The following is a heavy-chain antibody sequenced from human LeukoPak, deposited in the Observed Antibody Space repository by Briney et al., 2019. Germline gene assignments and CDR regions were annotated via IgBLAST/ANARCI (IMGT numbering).Heavy chain of an antibody. D-gene: IGHD2-2*01. CDR2: INHSGST. CDR3: ARGPREDIVVVPAAIPYYFDY. V-gene: IGHV4-34*01. Sequence: YXXSXIRQPPGKGLEWIGEINHSGSTNYNPSLKSRVTISVDTSKNQFSLKLSSVTAADTAVYYCARGPREDIVVVPAAIPYYFDYWGQGTLVTVSS. CDR1: YX. J-gene: IGHJ4*02.